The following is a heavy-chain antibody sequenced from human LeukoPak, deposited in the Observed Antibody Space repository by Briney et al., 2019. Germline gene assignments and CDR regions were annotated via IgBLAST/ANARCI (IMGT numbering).Heavy chain of an antibody. CDR1: RFTFSSYG. J-gene: IGHJ6*02. CDR2: ISYDESNK. Sequence: QPGGSLRLSCAASRFTFSSYGMHWARHAPGKALEWVIVISYDESNKYYADSVKGRLIISRDNSKNTLYLQMNSLRAEDTAVYYCANEAAAGCHYYYYYGMDVWGQGTTVTVSS. D-gene: IGHD6-13*01. V-gene: IGHV3-30*18. CDR3: ANEAAAGCHYYYYYGMDV.